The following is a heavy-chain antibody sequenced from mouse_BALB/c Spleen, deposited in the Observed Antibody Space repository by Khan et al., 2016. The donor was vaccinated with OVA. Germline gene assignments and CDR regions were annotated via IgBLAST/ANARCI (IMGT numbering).Heavy chain of an antibody. V-gene: IGHV3-2*02. J-gene: IGHJ2*01. CDR3: ARVYGGDFDY. D-gene: IGHD1-1*01. Sequence: EVKLLESGPGLVKPSQSLSLTCTFTGYSITSDYAWNWIRQFPGNNLEWMGFISYRGNTNYNPSLKSRISITRDTSKNQFFLQLNSVTTEDTARYYCARVYGGDFDYWGQGTTLTVSS. CDR1: GYSITSDYA. CDR2: ISYRGNT.